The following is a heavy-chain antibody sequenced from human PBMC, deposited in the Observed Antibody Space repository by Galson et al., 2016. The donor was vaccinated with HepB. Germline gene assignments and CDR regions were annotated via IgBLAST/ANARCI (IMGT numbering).Heavy chain of an antibody. Sequence: SETLSLTCTVSSGFISTYYWSWIRQPPGKGLERLGYIYHSGTTNYNPSLKSRVTISIDTAKNQFSLQLSSVTAADTAVYYCAALLASGYGTGRLDYWGQGTLVAVSS. D-gene: IGHD3-9*01. CDR3: AALLASGYGTGRLDY. J-gene: IGHJ4*02. V-gene: IGHV4-59*01. CDR1: SGFISTYY. CDR2: IYHSGTT.